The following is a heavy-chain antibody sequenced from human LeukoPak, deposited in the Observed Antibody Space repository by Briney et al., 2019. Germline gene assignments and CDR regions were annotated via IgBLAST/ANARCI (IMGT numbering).Heavy chain of an antibody. Sequence: ASVKVSCKASGYTFTGYYVHWVRQAPGQGLEWMGWINPNSGGTNYAQKFQGRVTMTRDTSISTAYMELSRLRSDDTAVYYCARDQVGATYDALDIWGQGTMVTVSS. CDR1: GYTFTGYY. CDR2: INPNSGGT. J-gene: IGHJ3*02. V-gene: IGHV1-2*02. D-gene: IGHD1-26*01. CDR3: ARDQVGATYDALDI.